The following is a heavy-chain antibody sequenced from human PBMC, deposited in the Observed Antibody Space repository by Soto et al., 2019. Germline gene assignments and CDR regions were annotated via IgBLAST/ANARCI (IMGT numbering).Heavy chain of an antibody. CDR1: GGSISSSSYY. CDR3: ARQGTAMDYHFDY. V-gene: IGHV4-39*01. J-gene: IGHJ4*02. CDR2: IYYSGST. D-gene: IGHD5-18*01. Sequence: PSETLSLTCTVSGGSISSSSYYWGWIRQPPGKGLEWIGSIYYSGSTYYNPSLKSRVTISVDTSKNQFSLKLSSVTAADTAVYYCARQGTAMDYHFDYWGQGSLVTVSS.